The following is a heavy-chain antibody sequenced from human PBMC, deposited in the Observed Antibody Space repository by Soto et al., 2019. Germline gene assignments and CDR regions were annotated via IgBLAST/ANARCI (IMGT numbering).Heavy chain of an antibody. Sequence: QPGGSLRLSCAASGFTFSSYAMHWVRQAPGKGLEWVAVISYDGSNKYYADSVKGRFTISRDNSKNTLYLQMNSLRAEDTAVYYCARGAGQLRLGWFDPWGQGTLVTVSS. CDR3: ARGAGQLRLGWFDP. V-gene: IGHV3-30-3*01. D-gene: IGHD6-25*01. J-gene: IGHJ5*02. CDR2: ISYDGSNK. CDR1: GFTFSSYA.